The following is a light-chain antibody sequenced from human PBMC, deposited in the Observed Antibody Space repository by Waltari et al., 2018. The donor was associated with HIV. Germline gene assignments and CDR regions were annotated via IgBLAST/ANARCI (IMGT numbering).Light chain of an antibody. V-gene: IGLV2-14*03. CDR3: ASNRLDSTLV. CDR2: DID. CDR1: STDSRFYQH. J-gene: IGLJ2*01. Sequence: QSALTQPASVPGFPGQTINISCTGISTDSRFYQHVSWYQQHPGSVPRLIIYDIDSRPSGISDHFSGSRSGDSASLTISGLQSGDEAHYFCASNRLDSTLVFGGGTKLTIL.